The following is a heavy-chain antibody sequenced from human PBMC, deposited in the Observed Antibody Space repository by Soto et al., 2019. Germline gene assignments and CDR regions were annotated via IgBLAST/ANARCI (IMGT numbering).Heavy chain of an antibody. CDR2: IIPIFGTA. Sequence: SVKVSCKASGGTFSGYAISWVRQAPGQGLEWMGGIIPIFGTANYAQKFQGRVTITADESTSTAYMELSSLRSEDTAVYYCARSRGVFDWFDPWGQGTLVTVSS. CDR1: GGTFSGYA. V-gene: IGHV1-69*13. CDR3: ARSRGVFDWFDP. J-gene: IGHJ5*02. D-gene: IGHD2-8*01.